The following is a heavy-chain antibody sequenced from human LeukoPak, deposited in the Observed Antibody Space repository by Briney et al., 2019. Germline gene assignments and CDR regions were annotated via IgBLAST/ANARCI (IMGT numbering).Heavy chain of an antibody. D-gene: IGHD3-9*01. CDR3: ARGGSPLELRYFDWLFGWYFDY. J-gene: IGHJ4*02. V-gene: IGHV3-21*01. Sequence: PGGSLRLSCAASGFTFSSYSMNWVRQAPGKGLEWVSSISSSSSYIHYADSVKGRFTISRDNAKNSLYLQMNSLRAEDTAVYYCARGGSPLELRYFDWLFGWYFDYWGQGTLVTVSS. CDR1: GFTFSSYS. CDR2: ISSSSSYI.